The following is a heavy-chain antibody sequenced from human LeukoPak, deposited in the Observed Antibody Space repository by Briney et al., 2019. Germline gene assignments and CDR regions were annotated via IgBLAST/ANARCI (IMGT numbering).Heavy chain of an antibody. CDR1: GFTFSSYG. D-gene: IGHD3-22*01. V-gene: IGHV3-33*01. CDR3: ARDHNYYDSSGYYPAYYYYYGMDV. CDR2: IWYDGSNK. J-gene: IGHJ6*02. Sequence: GGSLRLSCAASGFTFSSYGMHWVRQAPGKGLEWVAVIWYDGSNKYYADSVKGRFTISRDNSKNTLYLQMNSLRAEDTAVYYCARDHNYYDSSGYYPAYYYYYGMDVWGQGTTVTVSS.